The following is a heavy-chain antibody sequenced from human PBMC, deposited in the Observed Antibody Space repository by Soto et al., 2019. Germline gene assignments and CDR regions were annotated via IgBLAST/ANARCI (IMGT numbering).Heavy chain of an antibody. CDR2: IYYSGST. CDR1: GGSISSGGYY. D-gene: IGHD3-3*01. V-gene: IGHV4-31*03. CDR3: ASGIYYDFWSGYPGYFDY. J-gene: IGHJ4*02. Sequence: SETLSLTCTVSGGSISSGGYYWSWIRQHPGKGLEWIGYIYYSGSTYYNPSLKSRVTISVDTSKNQFSLKLSSVTAADTAVYYCASGIYYDFWSGYPGYFDYWGQGTLVTVSS.